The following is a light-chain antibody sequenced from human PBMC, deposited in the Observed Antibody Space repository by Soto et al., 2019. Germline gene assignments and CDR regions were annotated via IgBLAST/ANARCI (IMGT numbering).Light chain of an antibody. J-gene: IGKJ4*01. CDR1: QSVGGN. CDR3: QQYDDWPPLT. Sequence: TVMTQSPAALSVSPGDRASLSCRASQSVGGNLAWYQLRPGQSPRLLIYDASTRATGIPDRYTGSGSGAEFTLPIASLQSDDIAIYYCQQYDDWPPLTFGGGTKV. CDR2: DAS. V-gene: IGKV3-15*01.